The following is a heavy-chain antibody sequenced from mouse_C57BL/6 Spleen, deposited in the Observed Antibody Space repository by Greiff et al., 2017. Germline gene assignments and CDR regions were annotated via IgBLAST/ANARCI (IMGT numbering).Heavy chain of an antibody. J-gene: IGHJ2*01. D-gene: IGHD1-1*01. Sequence: QVQLQQSGAELVRPGASVTLSCKASGYTFTDYEMHWVKQTPVHGLEWIGAIDPETGGTAYNQKFKGKAILTADKSSSTAYMERRSLTSEDSAVYYWTRQVARGFDYWGQGTTLTVSS. V-gene: IGHV1-15*01. CDR2: IDPETGGT. CDR3: TRQVARGFDY. CDR1: GYTFTDYE.